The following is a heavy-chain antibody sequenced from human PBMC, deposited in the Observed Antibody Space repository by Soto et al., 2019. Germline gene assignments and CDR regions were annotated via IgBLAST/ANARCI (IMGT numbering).Heavy chain of an antibody. CDR3: ARPRYDFWSGYYTYGMDV. V-gene: IGHV5-51*01. Sequence: PGESLKISCKASGYSFTSYWIARVRQMPGKGLEWMGIVYPGDSDTRYSPSFQGQVTISAEKSISTAYLQWSGLKASDTAMYYCARPRYDFWSGYYTYGMDVWGQGTTVTVSS. J-gene: IGHJ6*02. D-gene: IGHD3-3*01. CDR1: GYSFTSYW. CDR2: VYPGDSDT.